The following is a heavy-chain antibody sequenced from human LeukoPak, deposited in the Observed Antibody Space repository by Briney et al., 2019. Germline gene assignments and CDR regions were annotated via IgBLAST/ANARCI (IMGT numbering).Heavy chain of an antibody. CDR3: ARGGYSTWAY. J-gene: IGHJ4*02. D-gene: IGHD6-13*01. V-gene: IGHV3-7*01. Sequence: GGSLRLSCAASGFTFSSYWMSWVRQAPGKGLEWVANIKKDGSEKYYVDSVKGRFTVSRDNAKNSLFLQMNNLRVEDTGLYYCARGGYSTWAYWGQGTLVTVSS. CDR1: GFTFSSYW. CDR2: IKKDGSEK.